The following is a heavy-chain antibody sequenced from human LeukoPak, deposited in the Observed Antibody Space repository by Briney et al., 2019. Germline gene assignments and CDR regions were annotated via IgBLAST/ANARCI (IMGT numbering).Heavy chain of an antibody. V-gene: IGHV4-39*01. CDR1: GGSISSSSYY. CDR3: ARRRGRLSFDY. Sequence: SETLSLTCTVSGGSISSSSYYWGWIRQPPGKGLEWIGSIYYSGSTYYNPSLKSRVTISVDTSKNQFSLKLSSVTAADTAVYYCARRRGRLSFDYWGQGTLVTVSS. J-gene: IGHJ4*02. CDR2: IYYSGST.